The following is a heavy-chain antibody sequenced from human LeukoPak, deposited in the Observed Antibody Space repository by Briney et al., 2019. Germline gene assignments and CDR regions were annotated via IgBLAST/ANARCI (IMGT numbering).Heavy chain of an antibody. CDR1: GFTFSSYW. CDR2: IKQDGSEK. Sequence: PGRSLRLSCAASGFTFSSYWMSWVRQAPGKGLEWVANIKQDGSEKYYVDSVKGRFTISRDNAKNSLYLQMNSLRAEDTAVYYCARDGSYIVVVPAAVNYYYYGMDVWGQGTTVTVSS. V-gene: IGHV3-7*01. D-gene: IGHD2-2*01. CDR3: ARDGSYIVVVPAAVNYYYYGMDV. J-gene: IGHJ6*02.